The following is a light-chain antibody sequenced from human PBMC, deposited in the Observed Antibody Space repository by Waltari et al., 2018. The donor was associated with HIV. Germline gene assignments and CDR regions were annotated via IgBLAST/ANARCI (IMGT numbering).Light chain of an antibody. V-gene: IGLV1-40*01. CDR1: SSNIGANND. J-gene: IGLJ1*01. CDR2: GNI. Sequence: QSVLTQPPSVSGAPGQRVTISCTGSSSNIGANNDVHWYQQPPGTASKPLIYGNINRPSGVPDRFSGSKSGTSASLAITGLQAEDEADYYCQSYDSSLSAFVFGTATKVTVL. CDR3: QSYDSSLSAFV.